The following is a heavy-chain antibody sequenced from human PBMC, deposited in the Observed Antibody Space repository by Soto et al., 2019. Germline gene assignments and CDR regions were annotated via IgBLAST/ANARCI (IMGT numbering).Heavy chain of an antibody. V-gene: IGHV4-59*01. Sequence: SETLSLTCTVSGGSISSYYWSWIRQPPGKGLEWIGYIYYSGSTIYNPSLKSRVTISVDTSKNQFSLKLSSVTAADTAVYYCARAHYYGSGSYVHYGMDVWGQGTTVTVSS. CDR2: IYYSGST. CDR1: GGSISSYY. D-gene: IGHD3-10*01. J-gene: IGHJ6*02. CDR3: ARAHYYGSGSYVHYGMDV.